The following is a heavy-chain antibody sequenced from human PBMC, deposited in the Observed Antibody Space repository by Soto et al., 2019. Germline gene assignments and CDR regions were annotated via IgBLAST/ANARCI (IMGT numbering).Heavy chain of an antibody. D-gene: IGHD2-15*01. Sequence: QAHLQQSGAEVKKPGASVKVSCEASGYNFATTSIAWVRQAPGQGLEWMGWITPYNGDTNYEQKLQGRVTMTTDTSTNTAHMELRSLISDDTAVYYCATLGPCSRGTCYSRPLDNWGQGTLVTVSS. CDR3: ATLGPCSRGTCYSRPLDN. J-gene: IGHJ4*02. CDR1: GYNFATTS. V-gene: IGHV1-18*01. CDR2: ITPYNGDT.